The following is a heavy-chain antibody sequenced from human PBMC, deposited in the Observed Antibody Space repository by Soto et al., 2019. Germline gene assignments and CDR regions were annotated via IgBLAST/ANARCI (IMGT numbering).Heavy chain of an antibody. CDR3: AADSRVLDYGDSELGIRMDV. V-gene: IGHV1-69*10. Sequence: SVKVSCKASGGNFSNYAISWVRQAPGQGLEWMGGIIPMLGTANYAQNFQGRVTIIGDKSTSTAYMELSSLRSEDTAVYYCAADSRVLDYGDSELGIRMDVWGKGTTVTVSS. CDR1: GGNFSNYA. D-gene: IGHD4-17*01. CDR2: IIPMLGTA. J-gene: IGHJ6*03.